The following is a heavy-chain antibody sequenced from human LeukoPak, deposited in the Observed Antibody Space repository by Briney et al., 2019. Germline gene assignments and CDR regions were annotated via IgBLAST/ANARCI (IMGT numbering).Heavy chain of an antibody. V-gene: IGHV4-39*01. CDR3: ARQVCSSISCYVDY. D-gene: IGHD2-2*01. CDR2: IYHSGST. J-gene: IGHJ4*02. Sequence: SETLSLTCTVPRGSISSSSYYWAWIRQPPGKGLEWIGMIYHSGSTYYNPSLKSRVTISVDTSKNQFSLKLSSVTAADTAVYYCARQVCSSISCYVDYWGQRTLVTVSS. CDR1: RGSISSSSYY.